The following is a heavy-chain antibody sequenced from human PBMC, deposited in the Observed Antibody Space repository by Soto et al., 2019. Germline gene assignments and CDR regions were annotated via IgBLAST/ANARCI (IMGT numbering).Heavy chain of an antibody. J-gene: IGHJ3*02. Sequence: QVQLQESGPGLVKPSQTLSLTCTVSGDSISNSDYYWSWIRQPPGKGLEWIGYIHSSGTTYYNPSLKSRVTVSVDTSKNQFSLRLTSVTAADTAVCYCARLIGGDAFDIWGQGTMVTVSS. CDR2: IHSSGTT. CDR3: ARLIGGDAFDI. D-gene: IGHD3-10*01. V-gene: IGHV4-30-4*01. CDR1: GDSISNSDYY.